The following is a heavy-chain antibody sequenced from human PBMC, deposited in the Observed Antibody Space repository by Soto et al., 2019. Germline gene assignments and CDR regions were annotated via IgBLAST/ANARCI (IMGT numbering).Heavy chain of an antibody. V-gene: IGHV3-23*01. CDR2: ISYSGGST. Sequence: GGSLRLSCAASGFTFSSYAMSWVRQAPGKGLEWVSAISYSGGSTYYADSVKGRFTISRDKSKNTLYLQMNSLRVEDTAVYYCARQEGNSWSPFVYWGQGALVTVSS. CDR3: ARQEGNSWSPFVY. CDR1: GFTFSSYA. D-gene: IGHD6-13*01. J-gene: IGHJ4*02.